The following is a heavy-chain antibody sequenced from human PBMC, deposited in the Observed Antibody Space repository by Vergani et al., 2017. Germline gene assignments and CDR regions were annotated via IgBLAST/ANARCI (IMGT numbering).Heavy chain of an antibody. V-gene: IGHV7-4-1*02. Sequence: QVQLVQSGSELKKPGASVKVSCKASGYTFTSSAMNWVRQAPGQGLEWMGWINTNTGNPTYAQGFTGRFVFSLDTSVSTAYLQISSLKAEDTAVYYCARGPEGYGEGGKTYYYYGMDGWGQGTTVTVSS. D-gene: IGHD4-17*01. CDR1: GYTFTSSA. CDR3: ARGPEGYGEGGKTYYYYGMDG. CDR2: INTNTGNP. J-gene: IGHJ6*02.